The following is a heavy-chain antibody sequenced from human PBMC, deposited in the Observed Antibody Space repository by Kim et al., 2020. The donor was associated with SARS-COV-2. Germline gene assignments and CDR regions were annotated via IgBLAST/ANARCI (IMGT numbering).Heavy chain of an antibody. CDR1: GYTFTSYA. CDR2: INTNTGNP. CDR3: ARAPYYDILTGYYIGPWGDLYGMDV. Sequence: ASVKVSCKASGYTFTSYAMNWVRQAPGQGLEWMGWINTNTGNPTYAQGFTGRFVFSLDTSVSTAYLQISSLKAEDTAVYYCARAPYYDILTGYYIGPWGDLYGMDVWGQGTTVTVSS. V-gene: IGHV7-4-1*02. D-gene: IGHD3-9*01. J-gene: IGHJ6*02.